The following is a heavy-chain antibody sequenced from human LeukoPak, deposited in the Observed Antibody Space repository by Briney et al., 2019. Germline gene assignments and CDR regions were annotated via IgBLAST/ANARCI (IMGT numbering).Heavy chain of an antibody. V-gene: IGHV3-23*01. CDR2: ISASGNNT. J-gene: IGHJ4*02. D-gene: IGHD3-9*01. CDR1: GFIFSDYA. CDR3: AREGTYYDILTGYCPFDY. Sequence: GGSLRLSCAASGFIFSDYAMNWVRQAPGKGLEWVSAISASGNNTYYADSVKGRFTISRDNSKNTLYLQMNSLRAEDTAVYYCAREGTYYDILTGYCPFDYWGQGTLVTVSS.